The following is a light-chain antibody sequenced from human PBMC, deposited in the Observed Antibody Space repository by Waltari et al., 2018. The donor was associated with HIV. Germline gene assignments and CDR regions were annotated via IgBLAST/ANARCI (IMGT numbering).Light chain of an antibody. CDR1: SSNLGAGYD. Sequence: HSVVTQPPSVSGAPGQRITISCSGSSSNLGAGYDVHWYQQLPGTAPKVIIYDNNKRPSGVPDRFSGSKSGTSASLAITGLQAEDEAEYYCQSYDTSLSAVVFGGGTTLTVL. J-gene: IGLJ3*02. CDR2: DNN. CDR3: QSYDTSLSAVV. V-gene: IGLV1-40*01.